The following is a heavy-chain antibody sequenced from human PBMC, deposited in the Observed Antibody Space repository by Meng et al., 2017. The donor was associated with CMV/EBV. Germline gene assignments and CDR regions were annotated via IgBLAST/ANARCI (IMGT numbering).Heavy chain of an antibody. J-gene: IGHJ4*02. CDR2: IYYSGST. CDR3: ARAQYSSSCDY. D-gene: IGHD6-13*01. V-gene: IGHV4-30-4*08. Sequence: QVPLPESGPGPVTPSQTLSLTCTVFGGSISSGDYYWSWLRQPPGKGLEWIGYIYYSGSTYYNPSLKSRVTISVDTSKNQFSLKLSSVTAADTAVYYCARAQYSSSCDYWGQGTLVTVSS. CDR1: GGSISSGDYY.